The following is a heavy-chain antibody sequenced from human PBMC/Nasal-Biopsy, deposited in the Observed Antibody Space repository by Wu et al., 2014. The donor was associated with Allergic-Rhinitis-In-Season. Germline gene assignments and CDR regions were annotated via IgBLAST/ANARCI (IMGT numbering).Heavy chain of an antibody. Sequence: SGSTNYNPSLKSRVTISVDTSKNQFSLKLSSVTAADTAVYYCARGSDSSGYGWLNYYYMDVWGKGTTVTVSS. D-gene: IGHD3-22*01. V-gene: IGHV4-61*02. CDR2: SGST. J-gene: IGHJ6*03. CDR3: ARGSDSSGYGWLNYYYMDV.